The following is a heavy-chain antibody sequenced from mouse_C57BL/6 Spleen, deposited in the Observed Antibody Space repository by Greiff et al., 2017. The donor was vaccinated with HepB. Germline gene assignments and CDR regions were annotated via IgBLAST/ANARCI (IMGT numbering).Heavy chain of an antibody. CDR3: TRDGDSKGWYFDV. V-gene: IGHV5-9-1*02. D-gene: IGHD2-5*01. J-gene: IGHJ1*03. CDR2: ISSGGDYI. CDR1: GFTFSSYA. Sequence: EVQGVESGEGLVKPGGSLKLSCAASGFTFSSYAMSWVRQTPEKRLEWVAYISSGGDYIYYADTVKGRFTISRDNARNTLYLQMSSLKSEDTAMYYCTRDGDSKGWYFDVWGTGTTVTVSS.